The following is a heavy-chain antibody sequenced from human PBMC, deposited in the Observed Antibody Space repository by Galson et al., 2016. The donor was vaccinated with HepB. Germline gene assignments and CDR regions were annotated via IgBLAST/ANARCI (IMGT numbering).Heavy chain of an antibody. V-gene: IGHV3-48*03. J-gene: IGHJ4*02. CDR1: GFPFSSYG. D-gene: IGHD3-9*01. CDR3: ASYPGYFPGN. Sequence: SLRLSCAASGFPFSSYGMNWVRQAPGKGLEWVSYISSSGNTIYYADAVKGRFTISRDNAKNSLYLQMNSLRAEDTAVYYFASYPGYFPGNWGQGTLVTVSS. CDR2: ISSSGNTI.